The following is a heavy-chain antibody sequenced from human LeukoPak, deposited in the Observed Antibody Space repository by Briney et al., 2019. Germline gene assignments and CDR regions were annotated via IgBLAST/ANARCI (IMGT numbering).Heavy chain of an antibody. CDR3: AGGQDIVVVLAAKGLDYYYYYMDV. CDR1: GGTFSSYA. D-gene: IGHD2-2*01. V-gene: IGHV1-69*13. Sequence: SVKVSCKASGGTFSSYAISWVRQAPGQGLEWMGGIIPIFGTANYAQKFQGRVTITADESTSTAYMELSSLRSEDTAVYYCAGGQDIVVVLAAKGLDYYYYYMDVWGKGTTVTVSS. CDR2: IIPIFGTA. J-gene: IGHJ6*03.